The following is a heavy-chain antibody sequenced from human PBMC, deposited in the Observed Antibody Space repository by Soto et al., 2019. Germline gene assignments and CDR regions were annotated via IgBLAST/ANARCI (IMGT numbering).Heavy chain of an antibody. V-gene: IGHV3-7*01. CDR2: IKTDGSET. D-gene: IGHD1-26*01. Sequence: GGSLRLSCAASGFTFSSYWMGWVRQAPGKGLEWVANIKTDGSETYYVDSVKGRFTIARDNDRNLLSLQMDSLRAEDTAIYYSARVLSWGWFGPWGQGTLVTVSS. CDR1: GFTFSSYW. J-gene: IGHJ5*02. CDR3: ARVLSWGWFGP.